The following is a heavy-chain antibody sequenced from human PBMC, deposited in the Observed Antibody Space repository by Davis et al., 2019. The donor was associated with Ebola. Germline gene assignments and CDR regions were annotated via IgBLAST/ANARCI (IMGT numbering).Heavy chain of an antibody. V-gene: IGHV4-59*01. J-gene: IGHJ5*02. CDR1: GGSISSYY. CDR3: ARRTTFYYYASGPQSPVDH. CDR2: IYYTGST. D-gene: IGHD3-10*01. Sequence: MPSETLSLTCTVSGGSISSYYWSWIRQSPGKGLESVGYIYYTGSTNYSPSLRSRLTMSVDTSTNQFSLKLNSVTAADTAVYYCARRTTFYYYASGPQSPVDHWGQGTLVTVSS.